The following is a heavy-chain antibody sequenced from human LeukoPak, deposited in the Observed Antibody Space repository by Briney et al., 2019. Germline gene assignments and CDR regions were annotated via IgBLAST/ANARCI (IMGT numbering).Heavy chain of an antibody. D-gene: IGHD6-6*01. CDR1: GFTFSSYW. V-gene: IGHV3-7*01. Sequence: GGSLRLSCAASGFTFSSYWMSWVRQAPGKGLEWVANIKQDGSEKYYVASVKGRFTISRDNAKNSLYLQMNSLRAEDTAVYYCASGSRGSSSVWFDPWGQGTLVTVSS. CDR3: ASGSRGSSSVWFDP. J-gene: IGHJ5*02. CDR2: IKQDGSEK.